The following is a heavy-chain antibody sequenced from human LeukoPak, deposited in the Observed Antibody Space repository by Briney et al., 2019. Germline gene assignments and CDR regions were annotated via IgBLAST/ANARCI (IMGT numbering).Heavy chain of an antibody. CDR2: ISAYNGNT. Sequence: ASVKVSCKASGYTFTSYGISWVRQAPGQGLEWMGWISAYNGNTNYAQKLQGRVTMTTDTSTSTAYMELRSLRSDDTAVYYCARDSVVAGYSQYYYYYMDVWGKGTTVTISS. V-gene: IGHV1-18*01. CDR3: ARDSVVAGYSQYYYYYMDV. D-gene: IGHD6-19*01. J-gene: IGHJ6*03. CDR1: GYTFTSYG.